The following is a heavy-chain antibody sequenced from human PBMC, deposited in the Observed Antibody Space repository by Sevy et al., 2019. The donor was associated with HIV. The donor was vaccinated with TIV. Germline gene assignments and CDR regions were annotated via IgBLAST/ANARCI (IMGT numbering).Heavy chain of an antibody. D-gene: IGHD2-8*01. V-gene: IGHV3-33*01. CDR3: ARDGGMVYFKGWFDP. CDR1: GFTFSSYG. CDR2: IWYDGSNK. J-gene: IGHJ5*02. Sequence: GGSLRVSCAASGFTFSSYGMHWVRQAPGKGLEWVAVIWYDGSNKYYADSVKGRFTISRDNSKNTLYLQMNSLRAEDTAVYYCARDGGMVYFKGWFDPWGQGTLVTVSS.